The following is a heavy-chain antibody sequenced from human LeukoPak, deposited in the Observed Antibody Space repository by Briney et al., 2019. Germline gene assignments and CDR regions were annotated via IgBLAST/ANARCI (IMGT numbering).Heavy chain of an antibody. J-gene: IGHJ6*02. CDR1: GGSISSYY. V-gene: IGHV4-59*08. CDR3: ACTNSDYYYGMDV. Sequence: PSETLSLTCTVSGGSISSYYWSWIRQPPGKGLEWIEYIYYSGSTNYNPSLRSRVTISVDTSKNQFSLKLSSVTAADTAVYYCACTNSDYYYGMDVWGQGTTVTVSS. CDR2: IYYSGST.